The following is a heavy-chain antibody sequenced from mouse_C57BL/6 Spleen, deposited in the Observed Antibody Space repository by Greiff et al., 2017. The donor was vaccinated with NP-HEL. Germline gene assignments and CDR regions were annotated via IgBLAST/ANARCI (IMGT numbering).Heavy chain of an antibody. Sequence: EVQLQQSGPELVKPGASVKISCKASGYSFTGYYMNWVKQSPEKSLEWIGEINPSTGGTTYNQKFKAKATLTVDKSSSTAYMQLKSLTSEDSAVYYCARGGAYYGSRPYAMDYWGQGTSVTVSS. CDR2: INPSTGGT. J-gene: IGHJ4*01. CDR1: GYSFTGYY. V-gene: IGHV1-42*01. D-gene: IGHD1-1*01. CDR3: ARGGAYYGSRPYAMDY.